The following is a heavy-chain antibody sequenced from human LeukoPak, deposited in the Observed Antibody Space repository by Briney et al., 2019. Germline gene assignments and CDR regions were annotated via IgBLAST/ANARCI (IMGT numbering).Heavy chain of an antibody. Sequence: ASVNVSCKASGYTFTSYGISWVRQAPGQGLEWMGWISAYNGNTNYAQKLQGRVTMTTDTSTSTAYMELRSLGSDDTAVYYCAREYSRSWFDAFDIWGQGTMVTVSS. CDR2: ISAYNGNT. CDR1: GYTFTSYG. V-gene: IGHV1-18*01. J-gene: IGHJ3*02. CDR3: AREYSRSWFDAFDI. D-gene: IGHD6-13*01.